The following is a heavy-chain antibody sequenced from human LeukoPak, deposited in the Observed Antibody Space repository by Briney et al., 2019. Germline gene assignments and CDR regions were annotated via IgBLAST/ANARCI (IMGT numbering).Heavy chain of an antibody. V-gene: IGHV3-23*01. Sequence: PGGSLRLSCAASGFTFSSYAMSWLRQAPEKGLEWVSGISSSGGSTYYADSVKGRFTISRDNSKNTLYLQMNSLRAEDTAVYYCAKDRQRFDWYFDLWGRGTLVTVSS. CDR2: ISSSGGST. CDR3: AKDRQRFDWYFDL. J-gene: IGHJ2*01. CDR1: GFTFSSYA.